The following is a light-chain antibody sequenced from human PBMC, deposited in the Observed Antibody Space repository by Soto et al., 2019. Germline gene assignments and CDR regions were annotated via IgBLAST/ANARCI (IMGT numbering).Light chain of an antibody. CDR1: QSVSNNY. Sequence: EIVMTQSPATLSVSPGERATLSCRASQSVSNNYLAWYQQKPGQAPRLLIYGASSRATGIPDRFSGSGSGTDFTLTISGLEPEDFAVYYCQQYGTSLFTFGGGTKVDIK. CDR2: GAS. CDR3: QQYGTSLFT. V-gene: IGKV3-20*01. J-gene: IGKJ4*01.